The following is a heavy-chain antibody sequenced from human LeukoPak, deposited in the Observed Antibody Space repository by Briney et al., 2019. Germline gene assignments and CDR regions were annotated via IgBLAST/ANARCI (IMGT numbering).Heavy chain of an antibody. J-gene: IGHJ4*02. CDR1: SGSLSSSY. CDR3: ARDCSGGTCYLGVVDY. D-gene: IGHD2-15*01. CDR2: IYTSGST. Sequence: SETLSLTCTLSSGSLSSSYWSWIRQPAGKGLEWIGRIYTSGSTNYNPSLKIRVTMSVDTSKNQFSLKLSSVTAADAAVYYCARDCSGGTCYLGVVDYWGQGTLVTVSS. V-gene: IGHV4-4*07.